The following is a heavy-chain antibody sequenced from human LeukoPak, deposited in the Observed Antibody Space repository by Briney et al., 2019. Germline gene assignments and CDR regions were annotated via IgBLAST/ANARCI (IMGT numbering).Heavy chain of an antibody. V-gene: IGHV3-23*01. CDR2: ISGSGGST. D-gene: IGHD2-2*02. J-gene: IGHJ4*02. Sequence: PGGSLRLSCAASGFTFSNYAMSSVRQAPGKGLEWISAISGSGGSTYYADSVKGRFTISRDNSKNTLYLQMNSLRAEDTAVYYCARDRVAYTYTTPPDSWGQGTLVTVSS. CDR1: GFTFSNYA. CDR3: ARDRVAYTYTTPPDS.